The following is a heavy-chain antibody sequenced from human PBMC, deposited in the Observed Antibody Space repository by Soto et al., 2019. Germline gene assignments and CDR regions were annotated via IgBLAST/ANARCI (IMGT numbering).Heavy chain of an antibody. J-gene: IGHJ3*02. CDR2: ISGSGGST. Sequence: GGSLRLSCAASGFTFSSYAMSWVRQAPGKGLEWVSAISGSGGSTYYADSVKGRFTISRDNSKNTLYLQMNSLRAEDTAVYYCAKGYYGDSLIRDAFDIWGQGTMVTVSS. CDR3: AKGYYGDSLIRDAFDI. V-gene: IGHV3-23*01. D-gene: IGHD4-17*01. CDR1: GFTFSSYA.